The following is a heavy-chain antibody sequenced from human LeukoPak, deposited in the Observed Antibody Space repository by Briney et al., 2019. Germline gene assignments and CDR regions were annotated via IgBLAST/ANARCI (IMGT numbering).Heavy chain of an antibody. V-gene: IGHV3-49*04. CDR1: GYTFGDYA. Sequence: GGSLRLSCTGSGYTFGDYAMSWVRQSPGKGLEWVSLIRSKAFGCATEYAASVKGRFTISRDDSKSIAYLQMNSLKTEDTAMYYCTRDGGTLDYWGQGTLVTVSS. CDR3: TRDGGTLDY. CDR2: IRSKAFGCAT. J-gene: IGHJ4*02. D-gene: IGHD3-16*01.